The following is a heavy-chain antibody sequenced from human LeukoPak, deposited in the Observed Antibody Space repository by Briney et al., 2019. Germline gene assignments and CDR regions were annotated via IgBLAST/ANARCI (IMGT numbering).Heavy chain of an antibody. CDR1: GFTFSNYY. J-gene: IGHJ4*02. CDR2: INQDGSKT. V-gene: IGHV3-7*01. Sequence: GGSLRLSCAASGFTFSNYYMTWVRQAPGEGLEWVANINQDGSKTSYVDSMKGRFTISRDNAKNTVFLQMNSLRAEDTAVYYCAKDHEGGSPPHFDYWGQGTLVTVSS. D-gene: IGHD1-26*01. CDR3: AKDHEGGSPPHFDY.